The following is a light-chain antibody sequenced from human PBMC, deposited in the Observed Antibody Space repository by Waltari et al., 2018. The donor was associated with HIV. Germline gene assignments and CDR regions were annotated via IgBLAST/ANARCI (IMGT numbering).Light chain of an antibody. Sequence: SYELTQPSSVSVSPGQTARITCSGAALTKYYARWYQQKPGQAPVLVIYKNTERPSGIPGPFSGSRSGTTVTLTISGAQVGDEADYYCFSAADDNLRVFGGGTKLTVL. CDR1: ALTKYY. J-gene: IGLJ3*02. CDR3: FSAADDNLRV. V-gene: IGLV3-27*01. CDR2: KNT.